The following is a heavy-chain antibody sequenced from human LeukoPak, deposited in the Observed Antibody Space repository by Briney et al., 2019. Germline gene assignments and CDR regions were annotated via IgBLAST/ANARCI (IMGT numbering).Heavy chain of an antibody. Sequence: SETLSLTCAVYGGSFSGYYWSWIRQPPGKGLEWIGEINHSGSTNYNPSLKSRVTISVDTPKNQFSLKLSSVTAADTAVYYCARGGGYSYGQFDYWGQGTLVTVSS. V-gene: IGHV4-34*01. CDR2: INHSGST. D-gene: IGHD5-18*01. CDR1: GGSFSGYY. CDR3: ARGGGYSYGQFDY. J-gene: IGHJ4*02.